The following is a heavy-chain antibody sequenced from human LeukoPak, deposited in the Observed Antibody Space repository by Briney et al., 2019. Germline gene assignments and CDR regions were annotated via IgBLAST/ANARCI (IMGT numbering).Heavy chain of an antibody. D-gene: IGHD3-22*01. V-gene: IGHV3-21*01. CDR2: ISSSSSYI. CDR1: GFTFSSYS. CDR3: ARDLYRIVVVPHYFDY. Sequence: GGSLRLSCAAAGFTFSSYSMNWVRQAPGKGLEWVSSISSSSSYIYYADSVKGRFTISRDNAKNSLYLQMNSLRAEDTAVYYCARDLYRIVVVPHYFDYWGQGTLVTVSS. J-gene: IGHJ4*02.